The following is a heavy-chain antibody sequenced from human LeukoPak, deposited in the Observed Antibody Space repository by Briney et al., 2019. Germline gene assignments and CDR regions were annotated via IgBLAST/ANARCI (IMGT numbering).Heavy chain of an antibody. D-gene: IGHD1-26*01. CDR1: GYTFTSYD. V-gene: IGHV1-24*01. J-gene: IGHJ4*02. CDR2: FDPEDGET. Sequence: ASVKVSCKASGYTFTSYDINWVRQATGQGLEWMGGFDPEDGETIYAQKFQGRVTMTEDTSTDTAYMELSSLRSEDTAVYYCATDRGLRESGTRGYFDYWGQGTLVTVSS. CDR3: ATDRGLRESGTRGYFDY.